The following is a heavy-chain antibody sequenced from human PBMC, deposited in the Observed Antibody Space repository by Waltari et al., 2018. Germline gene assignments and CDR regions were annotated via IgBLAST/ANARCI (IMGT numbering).Heavy chain of an antibody. D-gene: IGHD6-19*01. V-gene: IGHV3-20*04. Sequence: EVQLVESGGGMVRPGGSLRLSCAASGFTFTVFGMIWVRQVPGKGLEWVSGINWSGARTSYADSVMGRFTVSRDNAMNSLYLEMSSLRAEDTALYYCVREVFGSGWRESYFFDYWGQGTLVTVSS. CDR1: GFTFTVFG. CDR3: VREVFGSGWRESYFFDY. J-gene: IGHJ4*02. CDR2: INWSGART.